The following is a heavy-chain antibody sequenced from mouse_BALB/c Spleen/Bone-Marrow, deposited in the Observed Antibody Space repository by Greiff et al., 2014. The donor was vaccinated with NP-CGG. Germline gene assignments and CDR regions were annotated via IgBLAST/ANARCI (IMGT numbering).Heavy chain of an antibody. J-gene: IGHJ2*01. Sequence: VMLVESGAELMKPGASVTISCKATGYIFSSYWIEWIKQRPGHGLEWIGEILPGSGNTNYNEKFRDKVTFTAETSSNIAYMQLSSLTSEDSAVYYCSRRAHYFGSGLDYWGQGTTLTVSS. CDR3: SRRAHYFGSGLDY. V-gene: IGHV1-9*01. CDR1: GYIFSSYW. D-gene: IGHD1-1*01. CDR2: ILPGSGNT.